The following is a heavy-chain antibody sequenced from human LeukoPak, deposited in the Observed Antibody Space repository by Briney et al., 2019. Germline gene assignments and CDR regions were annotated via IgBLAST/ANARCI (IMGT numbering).Heavy chain of an antibody. D-gene: IGHD6-13*01. CDR2: IRSTSFYT. V-gene: IGHV3-21*04. CDR1: GFTFSNYD. J-gene: IGHJ4*02. Sequence: PGGSLRLSCAASGFTFSNYDINWVRQAPGKGLEWVSSIRSTSFYTYYADSVKGRFTISRDNAKNSLYLQMNSLRAEDTAVYYCARSFSSSWYGDFDYWGQGTLVTVSS. CDR3: ARSFSSSWYGDFDY.